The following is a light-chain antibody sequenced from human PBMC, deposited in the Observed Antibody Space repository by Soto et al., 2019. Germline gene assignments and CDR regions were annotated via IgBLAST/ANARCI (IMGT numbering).Light chain of an antibody. V-gene: IGKV3-11*01. CDR3: QQRSNWPPALS. Sequence: EIVLPQSPATLSLSPGDRATLSCRASQSVNNFLAWYQQKPGQTPRLLIYDASKRATGIPGRFSGSGSGTDFTLTISSLEPEDFAVYYCQQRSNWPPALSFGGGTKVDIK. CDR2: DAS. CDR1: QSVNNF. J-gene: IGKJ4*01.